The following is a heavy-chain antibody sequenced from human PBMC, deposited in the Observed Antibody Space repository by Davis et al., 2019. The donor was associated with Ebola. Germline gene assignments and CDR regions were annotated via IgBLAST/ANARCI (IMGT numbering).Heavy chain of an antibody. CDR3: ARDVGGRAGY. CDR2: IYSNGGST. V-gene: IGHV3-64*04. J-gene: IGHJ4*02. CDR1: GFTFSSYA. Sequence: GESLKISCSASGFTFSSYAMHWVRHAPGKGLEYVSAIYSNGGSTYYADSVKGRFTISRDNAKNTLFLQMNSLRADDTAVYYCARDVGGRAGYWGQGTLVTVSS.